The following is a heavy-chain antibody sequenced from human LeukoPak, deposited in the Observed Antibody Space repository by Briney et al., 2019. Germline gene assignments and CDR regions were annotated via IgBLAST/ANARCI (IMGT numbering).Heavy chain of an antibody. D-gene: IGHD2/OR15-2a*01. CDR1: GFTFSGSA. CDR2: IRSKANSYAT. Sequence: GGSLRLSCAASGFTFSGSAMHWVRQASGKGLEWVGRIRSKANSYATAYAASVKGRFTISRGDSKNTAYLQMNSLKTEDTAVYYCTSPPAFQTRSSYYYYYMDVWGKGTTATVSS. CDR3: TSPPAFQTRSSYYYYYMDV. J-gene: IGHJ6*03. V-gene: IGHV3-73*01.